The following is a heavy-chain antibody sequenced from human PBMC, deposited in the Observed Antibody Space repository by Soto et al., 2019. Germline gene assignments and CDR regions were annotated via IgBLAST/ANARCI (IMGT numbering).Heavy chain of an antibody. Sequence: PSETLSLTCSVSGGSINSYWWSWIRQPAGKGLEWIGRVYSSGTTDYNPSLNSRATMSVETSKKQFSLKLSSVTAADTAVYYCARDIGSYAYGEGYWGQGLQVTVSS. D-gene: IGHD3-10*01. J-gene: IGHJ4*02. CDR1: GGSINSYW. CDR2: VYSSGTT. CDR3: ARDIGSYAYGEGY. V-gene: IGHV4-4*07.